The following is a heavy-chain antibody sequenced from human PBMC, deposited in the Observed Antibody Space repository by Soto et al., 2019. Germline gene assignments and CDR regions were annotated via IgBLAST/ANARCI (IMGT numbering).Heavy chain of an antibody. V-gene: IGHV4-59*01. D-gene: IGHD2-2*01. CDR3: ARAPGYYYMGV. J-gene: IGHJ6*03. CDR2: NHYSGGT. Sequence: QVQLQESGPGLVKPSETLSLTCAVSGVSISNYYWSWIRQPPGRGLEWIGYNHYSGGTNYHPSLKNRLTISANTSKNHFLPKLSPVTAADTAVYYFARAPGYYYMGVWGKGATVTVSS. CDR1: GVSISNYY.